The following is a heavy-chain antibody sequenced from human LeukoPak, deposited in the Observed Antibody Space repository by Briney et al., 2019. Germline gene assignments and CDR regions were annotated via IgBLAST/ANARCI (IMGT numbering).Heavy chain of an antibody. CDR3: TTNFSSGWYEEYFQH. J-gene: IGHJ1*01. CDR2: IKSKTDGGTT. CDR1: GFTFSNAW. V-gene: IGHV3-15*01. D-gene: IGHD6-19*01. Sequence: LGGSLRLSCAASGFTFSNAWMSWVRQAPGKGLEWVGRIKSKTDGGTTDYAAPVKGRFTISRDDSKNTLYLQMNSLKTEDTAVYYCTTNFSSGWYEEYFQHWGQGTLVTVSS.